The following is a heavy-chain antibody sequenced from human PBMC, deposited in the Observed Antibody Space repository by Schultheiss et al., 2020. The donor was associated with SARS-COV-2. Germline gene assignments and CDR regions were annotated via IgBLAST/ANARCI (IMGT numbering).Heavy chain of an antibody. V-gene: IGHV3-21*04. J-gene: IGHJ4*02. CDR3: ARVAGGQPDY. CDR1: GFTFSSYS. CDR2: ISSSSSYI. D-gene: IGHD2-15*01. Sequence: GGSLRLSCAASGFTFSSYSMNWVRQAPGKGLEWVSSISSSSSYIYYADSVKGRFTISRDNANNSLSLQMDSLRAEDTAVYYCARVAGGQPDYWGQGTLVTVSS.